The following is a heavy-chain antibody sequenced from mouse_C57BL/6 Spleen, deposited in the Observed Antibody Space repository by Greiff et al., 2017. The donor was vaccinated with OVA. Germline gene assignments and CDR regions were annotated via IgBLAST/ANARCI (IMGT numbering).Heavy chain of an antibody. Sequence: QVQLQQPGAALVRPGSSVKLSCKASGYTFTSYWMHWVKQRPIQGLEWIGNIDPSDSETHYNQKFKDKATLTVDKSSSTAYMQLSSLTSEDSAVYYCARGDYYGSRDVWGTGTTVTVSS. V-gene: IGHV1-52*01. J-gene: IGHJ1*03. D-gene: IGHD1-1*01. CDR2: IDPSDSET. CDR1: GYTFTSYW. CDR3: ARGDYYGSRDV.